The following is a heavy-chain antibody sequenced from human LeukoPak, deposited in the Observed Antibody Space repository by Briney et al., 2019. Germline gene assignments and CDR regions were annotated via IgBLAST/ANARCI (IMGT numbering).Heavy chain of an antibody. Sequence: GGSLRLSCTASGFTVSSNYMSWVRQAPGKGLEWVSVIRSDGSTNHADSAKGRFTISRDNSKNTLYLQMNNLRAEDTAMYYCARETYSGMYNDAFDIWGQGTKVTVSS. CDR1: GFTVSSNY. CDR2: IRSDGST. V-gene: IGHV3-53*01. CDR3: ARETYSGMYNDAFDI. D-gene: IGHD1-26*01. J-gene: IGHJ3*02.